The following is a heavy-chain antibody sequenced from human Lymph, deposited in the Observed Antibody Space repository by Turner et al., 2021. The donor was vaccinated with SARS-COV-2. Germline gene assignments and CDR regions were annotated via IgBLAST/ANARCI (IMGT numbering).Heavy chain of an antibody. J-gene: IGHJ3*02. Sequence: QVQLVQSGAEVKKPGASVKVSCKASGYTFTAYYMHWVRQAPGQGLEWMGWINPNSGGTDYAQKFQGRVTVTRDASFNTAYMELTRLRSDDTAVYYCARGGLYYYDSSAYYNDAFDIWGQGTMVTVSS. CDR2: INPNSGGT. CDR3: ARGGLYYYDSSAYYNDAFDI. CDR1: GYTFTAYY. D-gene: IGHD3-22*01. V-gene: IGHV1-2*02.